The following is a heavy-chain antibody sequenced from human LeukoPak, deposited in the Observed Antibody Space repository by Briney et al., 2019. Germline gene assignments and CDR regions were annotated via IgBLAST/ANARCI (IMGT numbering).Heavy chain of an antibody. CDR3: ARPDYDYWTGSPGGHYMDV. J-gene: IGHJ6*03. CDR1: GFTFSSYS. V-gene: IGHV3-21*01. CDR2: ISGNTRYI. D-gene: IGHD3-3*01. Sequence: GGSLRLSCAASGFTFSSYSMTWVRQAPGKGPEWVSSISGNTRYIYYADSVRGRFTISRDNAKNSLYLQMDSLRAEDTAVYYCARPDYDYWTGSPGGHYMDVWGKGTTVTVSS.